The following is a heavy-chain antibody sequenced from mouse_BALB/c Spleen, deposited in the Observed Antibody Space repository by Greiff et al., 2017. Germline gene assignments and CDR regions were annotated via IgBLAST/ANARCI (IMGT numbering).Heavy chain of an antibody. J-gene: IGHJ2*01. CDR2: IDPANGNT. D-gene: IGHD2-1*01. V-gene: IGHV14-3*02. Sequence: VQLKQSGAELVKPGASVKLSCTASGFNIKDTYMHWVKQRPEQGLEWIGRIDPANGNTKYDPKFQGKATITADTSSNTAYLQLSSLTSEDTAVYYCARERGGNYYFDYWGQGTTLTVSS. CDR3: ARERGGNYYFDY. CDR1: GFNIKDTY.